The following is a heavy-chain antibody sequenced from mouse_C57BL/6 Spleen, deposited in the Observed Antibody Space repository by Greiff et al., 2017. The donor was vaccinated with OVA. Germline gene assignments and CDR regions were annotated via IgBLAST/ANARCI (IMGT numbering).Heavy chain of an antibody. CDR1: GYAFSSSW. V-gene: IGHV1-82*01. Sequence: QVQLKQSGPELVKPGASVKISCKASGYAFSSSWMNWVKQRPGKGLEWIGRIYPGDGDTNYTGKFKGKATLTADKSSSTAYMQLSSLTSEDSAVYFCARRGTVVAFDYWGQGTTLTVSS. CDR3: ARRGTVVAFDY. J-gene: IGHJ2*01. D-gene: IGHD1-1*01. CDR2: IYPGDGDT.